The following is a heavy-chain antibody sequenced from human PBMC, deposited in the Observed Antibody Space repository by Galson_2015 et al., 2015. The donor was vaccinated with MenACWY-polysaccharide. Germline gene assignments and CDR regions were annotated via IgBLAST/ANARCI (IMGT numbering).Heavy chain of an antibody. CDR3: ARAPIRENAFGYFDC. J-gene: IGHJ4*02. D-gene: IGHD2-2*02. V-gene: IGHV4-59*11. CDR1: GGSISSHY. CDR2: IYYSATT. Sequence: GTLTLTGAVPGGSISSHYWNWFRQAPGQGLEWIGWIYYSATTKYIPSLKSRVTISLDSSKNQFSLGLTSVTAADSDLYYCARAPIRENAFGYFDCWDQGTLVTVST.